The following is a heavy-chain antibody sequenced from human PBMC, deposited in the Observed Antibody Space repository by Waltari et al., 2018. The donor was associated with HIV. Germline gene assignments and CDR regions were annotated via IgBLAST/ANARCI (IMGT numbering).Heavy chain of an antibody. Sequence: QVQLVQSGAAVKKPGASVKVSCRASGYNFTSYYLHWLRRAPGQGLEWMGIINPSGGSTSYAQKFQGIVTMTRDTYTSTVYMELSSLRSEDTAVYYCARGDISIAVAGFDPWGQGTLVTVSS. V-gene: IGHV1-46*01. D-gene: IGHD6-19*01. J-gene: IGHJ5*02. CDR2: INPSGGST. CDR3: ARGDISIAVAGFDP. CDR1: GYNFTSYY.